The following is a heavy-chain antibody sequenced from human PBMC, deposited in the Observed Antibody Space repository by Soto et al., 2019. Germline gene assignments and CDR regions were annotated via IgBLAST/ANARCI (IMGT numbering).Heavy chain of an antibody. CDR1: GYPFTTNW. D-gene: IGHD5-12*01. CDR2: IYPSDSDT. V-gene: IGHV5-51*01. Sequence: GESLKISCKGSGYPFTTNWIAWVRQMPGKGLERMGIIYPSDSDTTYSPSFRGQVTISVDKSTSTAYLQWSSLKASDTAIDYCARGSGYHNYWGQGTLVTVSS. CDR3: ARGSGYHNY. J-gene: IGHJ4*02.